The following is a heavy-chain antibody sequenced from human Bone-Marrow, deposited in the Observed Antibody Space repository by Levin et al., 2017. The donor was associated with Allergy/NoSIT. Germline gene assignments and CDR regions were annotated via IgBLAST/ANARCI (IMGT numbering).Heavy chain of an antibody. CDR2: ISPDASRK. J-gene: IGHJ4*02. Sequence: GESLKISCVVSGSGFSFRDYEIHWVRQAPGKGLEWVAVISPDASRKYYADSVKGRFTISRDNSKNTLYLQMNSLRAEDTAVYYCTTLTVASTFDYWGQGTLVTVSS. D-gene: IGHD6-19*01. CDR3: TTLTVASTFDY. V-gene: IGHV3-30-3*01. CDR1: GSGFSFRDYE.